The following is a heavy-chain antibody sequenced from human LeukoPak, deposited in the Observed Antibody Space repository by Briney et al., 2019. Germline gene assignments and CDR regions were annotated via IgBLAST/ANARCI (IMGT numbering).Heavy chain of an antibody. CDR2: ISSSGTYI. CDR1: GFTFGSFS. Sequence: GGSLRLSCAASGFTFGSFSMTWVRQAPGKGLEWVSTISSSGTYIYYADSVKGRFTISRDNAKNSLYLQMNSLRAEDTAVYYCARDPGRSGGSCYSDYWGQGTLVTVSS. J-gene: IGHJ4*02. V-gene: IGHV3-21*01. CDR3: ARDPGRSGGSCYSDY. D-gene: IGHD2-15*01.